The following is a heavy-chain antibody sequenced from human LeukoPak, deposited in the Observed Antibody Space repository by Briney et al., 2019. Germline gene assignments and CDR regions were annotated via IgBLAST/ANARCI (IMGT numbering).Heavy chain of an antibody. CDR1: GFTFSSYS. V-gene: IGHV3-48*01. D-gene: IGHD4-17*01. J-gene: IGHJ4*01. CDR3: ARRDDYGEGPFDY. CDR2: ISRTITTT. Sequence: GGSLRLSCAASGFTFSSYSMSWVRQAPGRGLEWVSYISRTITTTYYADSVKGRFIISRDNAKNSLHLQMNSLRVEDTAVYYCARRDDYGEGPFDYWGHGTLVTVSS.